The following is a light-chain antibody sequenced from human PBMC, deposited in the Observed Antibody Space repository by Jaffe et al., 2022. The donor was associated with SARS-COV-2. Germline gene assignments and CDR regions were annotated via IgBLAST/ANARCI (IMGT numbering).Light chain of an antibody. CDR1: QSILYNSNNKNY. CDR2: WAS. CDR3: QQYYGSPPYT. V-gene: IGKV4-1*01. J-gene: IGKJ2*01. Sequence: IVMTQSPDSLAVSLGERATINCKSSQSILYNSNNKNYLAWYQQKPGQPPKLLFYWASTRQSGVPDRFSGSGSGTDFTLTITNLQAEDVAVYFCQQYYGSPPYTFGQGTKLEIK.